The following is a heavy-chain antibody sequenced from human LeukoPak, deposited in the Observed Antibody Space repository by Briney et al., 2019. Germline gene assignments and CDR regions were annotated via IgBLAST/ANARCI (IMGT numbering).Heavy chain of an antibody. J-gene: IGHJ4*02. CDR3: ARAEGPSSSFDY. D-gene: IGHD6-13*01. CDR2: INPNSGGT. V-gene: IGHV1-2*02. Sequence: ASVKVSCKASGYTFTGYYMHWVRQAPGQGLEWMGCINPNSGGTNYAQKFQGRVTMTRDTSISTAYMELSRLRPDDTAVYYCARAEGPSSSFDYWGQGTLVTVSS. CDR1: GYTFTGYY.